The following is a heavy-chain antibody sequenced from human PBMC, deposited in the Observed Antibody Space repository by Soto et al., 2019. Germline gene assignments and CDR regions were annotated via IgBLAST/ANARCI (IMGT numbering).Heavy chain of an antibody. CDR3: ARDKITGLFDY. D-gene: IGHD2-8*02. J-gene: IGHJ4*02. CDR1: GFTFSSYW. Sequence: GGSLRLSCAASGFTFSSYWMHWVRQAPGKGLERVAVISYDGSNKYYADSVKGRFTISRDNSKNTLYLQMNSLRAEDTAVYYCARDKITGLFDYWGQGTLVTVSS. CDR2: ISYDGSNK. V-gene: IGHV3-30*03.